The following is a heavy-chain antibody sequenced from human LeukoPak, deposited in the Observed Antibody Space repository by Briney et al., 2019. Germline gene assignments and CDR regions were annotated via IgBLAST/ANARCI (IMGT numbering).Heavy chain of an antibody. CDR3: TTGIVGATTLSNFDY. D-gene: IGHD1-26*01. J-gene: IGHJ4*02. CDR1: GFTFSNAW. V-gene: IGHV3-15*01. CDR2: IKSKTDGGTT. Sequence: GSLRLSCAASGFTFSNAWMSWVRQAPGKVLEWVGRIKSKTDGGTTDYAAPVKGRFTISRDDSKNTLYLQMNSLKTEDTAVYYCTTGIVGATTLSNFDYWGQGTLVTVSS.